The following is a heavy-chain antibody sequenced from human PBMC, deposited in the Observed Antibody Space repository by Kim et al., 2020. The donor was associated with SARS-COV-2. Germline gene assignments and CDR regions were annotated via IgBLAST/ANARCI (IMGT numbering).Heavy chain of an antibody. J-gene: IGHJ4*02. Sequence: GGSLRLSCAASGFTFNKCDMSWVRQAPGKGLEWVSAISAGGSSTFYGESVKGRFTISRDNSKNTLYLQMSSLRAEDTAMYYCAKYYYDTSGGRGYMYYFENWGPGTLVTVSA. CDR1: GFTFNKCD. V-gene: IGHV3-23*01. CDR3: AKYYYDTSGGRGYMYYFEN. D-gene: IGHD3-22*01. CDR2: ISAGGSST.